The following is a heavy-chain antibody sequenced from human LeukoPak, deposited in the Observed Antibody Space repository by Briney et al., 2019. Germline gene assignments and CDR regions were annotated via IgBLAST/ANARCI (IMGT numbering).Heavy chain of an antibody. V-gene: IGHV1-46*01. Sequence: ASVKVSCKASGYTFTSYYMHWVRQAPGQGLEWMGIINPSGGSTSYAQKFQGRVTMTRDMSTSTVYMELSSLRSEDTAVYYCARDYRRSSSSPYLLDYWGQGTLVTVSS. J-gene: IGHJ4*02. CDR2: INPSGGST. CDR3: ARDYRRSSSSPYLLDY. CDR1: GYTFTSYY. D-gene: IGHD6-6*01.